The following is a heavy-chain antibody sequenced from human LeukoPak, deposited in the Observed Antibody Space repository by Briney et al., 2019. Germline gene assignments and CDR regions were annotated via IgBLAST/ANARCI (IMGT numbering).Heavy chain of an antibody. CDR3: AKFAQRFCSGGNCHPFDY. V-gene: IGHV3-23*01. J-gene: IGHJ4*02. D-gene: IGHD2-15*01. Sequence: HTGESLRLSCAASGFTLSSYAMSWVRQAPGKGLEWVSAISGSGSTTYYAASVKGRFTISRDNSKNTLFLQMSSLRPEDTAVYYCAKFAQRFCSGGNCHPFDYWGQGTLVTVSS. CDR1: GFTLSSYA. CDR2: ISGSGSTT.